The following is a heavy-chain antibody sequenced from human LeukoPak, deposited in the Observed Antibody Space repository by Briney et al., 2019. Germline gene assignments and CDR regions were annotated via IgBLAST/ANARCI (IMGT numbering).Heavy chain of an antibody. Sequence: GASVKVSCKASGYTFTSYYMHWVRQAPGQGLEWMGIINPSGGSTSYAQKFQGRVTMTRDTSTSTVYMELSSLRSEDTAVYYCARDADTVVVVAATRYYLDYWGQGTLVTVSS. J-gene: IGHJ4*02. CDR2: INPSGGST. V-gene: IGHV1-46*01. D-gene: IGHD2-15*01. CDR1: GYTFTSYY. CDR3: ARDADTVVVVAATRYYLDY.